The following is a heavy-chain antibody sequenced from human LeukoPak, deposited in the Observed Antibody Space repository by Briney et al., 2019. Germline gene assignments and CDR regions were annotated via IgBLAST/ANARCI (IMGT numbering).Heavy chain of an antibody. CDR2: IYHSGST. Sequence: SETLSLTCAVSGGSISSGGYSWSWIRQPPGKGLEWIGYIYHSGSTYYNPSLKSRVTISVDRSKNQFSLKLSSVTAADTAVYYGAREGLLRNWFDPWGQGTLVTVSS. J-gene: IGHJ5*02. V-gene: IGHV4-30-2*01. D-gene: IGHD2-15*01. CDR3: AREGLLRNWFDP. CDR1: GGSISSGGYS.